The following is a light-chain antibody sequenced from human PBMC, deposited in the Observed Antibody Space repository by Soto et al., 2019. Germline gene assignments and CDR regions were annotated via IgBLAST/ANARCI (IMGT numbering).Light chain of an antibody. V-gene: IGKV1-39*01. CDR2: AAS. CDR1: QSIRRS. CDR3: QQTYSSPRT. Sequence: DIHMTQSPSSLSASVADRVTITCRASQSIRRSLNWYQQKPGKAPNLLIYAASSLQTGVPSRFTGSGSGTDFTLTISNLQPEDIAVYYCQQTYSSPRTLGQGTKVDIK. J-gene: IGKJ1*01.